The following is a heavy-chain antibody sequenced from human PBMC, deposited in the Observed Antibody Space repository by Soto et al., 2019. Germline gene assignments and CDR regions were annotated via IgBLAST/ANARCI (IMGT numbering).Heavy chain of an antibody. Sequence: QVQLVQSGAEVKKPGASVKVSCKASGYTFTSYDINWVRQATGQGLEWMGWMNPNSGNTGYAQKFQGRVTMTRNTSISTAYMELSSLRSEDTAVYYCARGRYYDSSGYYEKYYYYGMDVWGQGTTVTVSS. D-gene: IGHD3-22*01. CDR3: ARGRYYDSSGYYEKYYYYGMDV. J-gene: IGHJ6*02. CDR2: MNPNSGNT. CDR1: GYTFTSYD. V-gene: IGHV1-8*01.